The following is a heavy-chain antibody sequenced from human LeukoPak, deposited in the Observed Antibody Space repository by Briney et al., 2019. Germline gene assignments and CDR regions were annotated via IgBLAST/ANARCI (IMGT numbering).Heavy chain of an antibody. Sequence: ASVKVSCKASGYTFTSYYMHWVRQAPGQGLEWMGIINPSGGSTSYAQKFQGRVTMTRDTSISTAYMELSRLRSDDTAVYYCATAMIVVVITTFANTTSGTNDYWGQGTLVTVSS. CDR2: INPSGGST. J-gene: IGHJ4*02. V-gene: IGHV1-46*01. CDR1: GYTFTSYY. D-gene: IGHD3-22*01. CDR3: ATAMIVVVITTFANTTSGTNDY.